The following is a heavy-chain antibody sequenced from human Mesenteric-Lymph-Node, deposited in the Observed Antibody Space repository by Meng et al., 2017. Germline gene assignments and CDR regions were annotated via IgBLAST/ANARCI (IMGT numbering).Heavy chain of an antibody. Sequence: QGQLQESGAGLVKPSPPLSLTCTVSGGSISSSNWWSWVRQPPGKGLEWIGEIYHSGSTNYNPSLKSRVTISVDKSKNQFSLKLSSVTATDTAVYYCASFPPPGKQWLVTDYWGQGTLVTVSS. CDR3: ASFPPPGKQWLVTDY. D-gene: IGHD6-19*01. CDR2: IYHSGST. CDR1: GGSISSSNW. V-gene: IGHV4-4*02. J-gene: IGHJ4*02.